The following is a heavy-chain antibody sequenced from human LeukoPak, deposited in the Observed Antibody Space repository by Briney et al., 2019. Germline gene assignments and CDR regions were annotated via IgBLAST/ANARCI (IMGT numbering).Heavy chain of an antibody. CDR3: VRDRELAY. CDR1: GGSISSSDYY. D-gene: IGHD1-1*01. J-gene: IGHJ4*02. Sequence: SETLSLTCTVSGGSISSSDYYWGWIRQPPGKGLEWIGSIYYSGSTYYNPSLKSRVTISVDTSKNQFSLKLSSVTAADTAVYYCVRDRELAYWGQGILVTVSS. CDR2: IYYSGST. V-gene: IGHV4-39*07.